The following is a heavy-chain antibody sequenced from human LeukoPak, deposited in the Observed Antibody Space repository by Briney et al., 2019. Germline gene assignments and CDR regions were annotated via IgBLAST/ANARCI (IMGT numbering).Heavy chain of an antibody. CDR1: GGTFSSYA. Sequence: SVKVSCKASGGTFSSYAISWVRQAPGQGLEWMGGIIPIFGTANYAQKFQGRVTITADESTSTAYMELSRLRSDDTAVFYCATSSGWKSNIDYWGQGTLVTVSS. V-gene: IGHV1-69*13. D-gene: IGHD6-19*01. J-gene: IGHJ4*02. CDR3: ATSSGWKSNIDY. CDR2: IIPIFGTA.